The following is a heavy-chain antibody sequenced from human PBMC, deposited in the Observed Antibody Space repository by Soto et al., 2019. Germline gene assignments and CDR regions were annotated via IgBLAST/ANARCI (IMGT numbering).Heavy chain of an antibody. V-gene: IGHV4-59*08. CDR3: ARLGGYYQAFDS. D-gene: IGHD3-22*01. Sequence: QVQLQESGPGLVKPSETLSLTCTVSGGSISPYYWSWIRQPPGKGLEWIGYIYYSGSTTYHPSLKSRVNISVDTSLNQFSLNLSSVTAADTAVYYCARLGGYYQAFDSWGQGTLVTVSS. J-gene: IGHJ4*02. CDR2: IYYSGST. CDR1: GGSISPYY.